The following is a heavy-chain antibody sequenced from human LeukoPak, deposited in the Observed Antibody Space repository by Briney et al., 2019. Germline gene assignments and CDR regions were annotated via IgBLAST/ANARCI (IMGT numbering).Heavy chain of an antibody. Sequence: GRSLRLSCTASGFTFSSYGMHWVRQAPGKGLEWVAVISYDGSNKYYADSVKGRFTISRDNSKNTLYLQMNSLRAEDTAVYYCAKDRDIVVVVALTGGMDVWGQGTTVTVSS. CDR3: AKDRDIVVVVALTGGMDV. V-gene: IGHV3-30*18. D-gene: IGHD2-15*01. CDR1: GFTFSSYG. J-gene: IGHJ6*02. CDR2: ISYDGSNK.